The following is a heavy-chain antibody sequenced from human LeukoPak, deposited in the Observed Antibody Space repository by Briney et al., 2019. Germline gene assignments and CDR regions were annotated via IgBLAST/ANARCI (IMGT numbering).Heavy chain of an antibody. D-gene: IGHD6-13*01. J-gene: IGHJ3*02. Sequence: PSETLSLTCAVSGGSISSSNWWSWVRQPPGKGLEWIGYIYYSGSTNYNSSLKSRITISVDTSKNQFSLKLTSVTAADTAVYYCARQHLLNGSFDIWGQGTMVTVSS. CDR3: ARQHLLNGSFDI. V-gene: IGHV4-4*02. CDR1: GGSISSSNW. CDR2: IYYSGST.